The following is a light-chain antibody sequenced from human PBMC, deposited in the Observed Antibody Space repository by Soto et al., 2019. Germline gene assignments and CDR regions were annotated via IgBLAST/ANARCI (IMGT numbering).Light chain of an antibody. CDR2: GAS. Sequence: IQLTQSPSSLSASVGDRVTVTCLANQSINIYLNWYQQKPGKAPTLLIYGASTLQSEVPSRFSGGGSRTDFTLTISSLQTEDFATYYCQQSYRSPYTFGQGTKLEI. CDR1: QSINIY. J-gene: IGKJ2*01. V-gene: IGKV1-39*01. CDR3: QQSYRSPYT.